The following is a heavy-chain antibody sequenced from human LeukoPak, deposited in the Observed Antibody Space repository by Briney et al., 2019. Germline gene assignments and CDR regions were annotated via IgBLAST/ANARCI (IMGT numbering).Heavy chain of an antibody. CDR1: GFTFTSSA. J-gene: IGHJ4*02. Sequence: SVKVSCKASGFTFTSSAVQWVRQARGQRLEWIGWIVVGSGNTNYAQKFQERVTITRDMSTSTAYMELSSLRSEDTAVYYCARVPDYGDYFDYWGQGTLVTVSS. CDR2: IVVGSGNT. V-gene: IGHV1-58*01. CDR3: ARVPDYGDYFDY. D-gene: IGHD4-17*01.